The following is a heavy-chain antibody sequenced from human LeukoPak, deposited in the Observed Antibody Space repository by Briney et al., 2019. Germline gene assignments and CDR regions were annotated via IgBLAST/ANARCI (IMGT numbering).Heavy chain of an antibody. D-gene: IGHD3-3*01. CDR3: ARGKARGYYDFWSGYSDYYYYGMDV. CDR2: ISAYNGNT. V-gene: IGHV1-18*01. CDR1: GYTFTSYG. Sequence: ASVKVSCKASGYTFTSYGITWVRQAPGQGLEWIGWISAYNGNTNYAQKLQGRVTMTTDTSTSTAYMELRSLRSDDTAVYYCARGKARGYYDFWSGYSDYYYYGMDVWGQGTTVTVSS. J-gene: IGHJ6*02.